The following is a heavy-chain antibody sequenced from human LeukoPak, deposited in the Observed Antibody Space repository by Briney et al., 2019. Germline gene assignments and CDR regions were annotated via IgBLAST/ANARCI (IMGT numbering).Heavy chain of an antibody. CDR1: GGSFSGYY. D-gene: IGHD2-8*01. Sequence: SETLSLTCAVYGGSFSGYYWSRIRQPPGKGLEWIGEIYHSGGTNYNPSLKSRITISVDKSQNQFSLKVNSLTAADTAVYYCATNGYYCMDVWGKGTTVTVSS. CDR2: IYHSGGT. V-gene: IGHV4-34*01. CDR3: ATNGYYCMDV. J-gene: IGHJ6*03.